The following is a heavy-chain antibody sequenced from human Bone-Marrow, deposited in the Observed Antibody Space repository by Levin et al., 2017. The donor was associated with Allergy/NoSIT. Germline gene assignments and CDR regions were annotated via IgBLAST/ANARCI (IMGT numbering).Heavy chain of an antibody. CDR2: IYWDDDK. CDR1: GFSLNTPGVG. J-gene: IGHJ3*01. D-gene: IGHD2-2*03. CDR3: AHRPPVYLDGPENVFDF. V-gene: IGHV2-5*02. Sequence: SGPTLVKPTQTLTLTCSFSGFSLNTPGVGVGWIRQPPGQALEWLAFIYWDDDKRYSPSLNTRLTITQDISNNQVVLTMTNMAPVDTGTYYCAHRPPVYLDGPENVFDFWGPGTTVTVSS.